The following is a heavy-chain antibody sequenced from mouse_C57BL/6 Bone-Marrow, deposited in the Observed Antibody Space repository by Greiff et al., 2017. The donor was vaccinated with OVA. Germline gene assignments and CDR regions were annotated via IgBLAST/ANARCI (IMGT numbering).Heavy chain of an antibody. CDR3: ARGLYYSNFLFDY. J-gene: IGHJ2*01. D-gene: IGHD2-5*01. V-gene: IGHV1-80*01. Sequence: QVQLKESGAELVKPGASVKISCKASGYAFSSYWMNWVKQRPGKGLEWIGQIYPGDGDTNYNGKFKGKATLTADKSSSTAYMQLSSLTSEDSAVYFGARGLYYSNFLFDYWGQGTTLTVSS. CDR2: IYPGDGDT. CDR1: GYAFSSYW.